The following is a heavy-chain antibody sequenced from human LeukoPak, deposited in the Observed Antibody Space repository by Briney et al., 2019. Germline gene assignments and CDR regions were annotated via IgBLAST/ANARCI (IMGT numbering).Heavy chain of an antibody. J-gene: IGHJ5*02. V-gene: IGHV4-30-2*01. CDR3: ARGGSIATVTKFSWLDP. CDR2: IYHSGST. CDR1: GGSISSGGYS. D-gene: IGHD4-11*01. Sequence: SETLSLTCAVSGGSISSGGYSWSWIRQPPGKGLEWIGYIYHSGSTYYNPPLKSRVTISVDRSKNQFSLKLSSVTAADTAVYYCARGGSIATVTKFSWLDPWGQGTLVTVSS.